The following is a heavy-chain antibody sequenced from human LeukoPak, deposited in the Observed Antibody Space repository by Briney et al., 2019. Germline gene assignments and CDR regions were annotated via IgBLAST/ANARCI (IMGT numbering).Heavy chain of an antibody. Sequence: GGSLRLSCAASGFTFSSYSMNWVRQAPGKGLEWVSYISSSSSTIYYADSVKGRFTISRDNAKNSLYPQMNSLRAEDTAVYYCARVRCTNGVCYEFDYWGQGTLVTVSS. CDR2: ISSSSSTI. J-gene: IGHJ4*02. D-gene: IGHD2-8*01. V-gene: IGHV3-48*04. CDR3: ARVRCTNGVCYEFDY. CDR1: GFTFSSYS.